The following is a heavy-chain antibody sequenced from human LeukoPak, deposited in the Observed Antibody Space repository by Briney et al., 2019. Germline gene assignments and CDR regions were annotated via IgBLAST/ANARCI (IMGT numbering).Heavy chain of an antibody. V-gene: IGHV3-30*18. Sequence: GGALRLSCAASGFTFSSYGMHWVRQAPGKGLEWVAVISYDGSNKYYADSVKGRFTISRDNSKNTLYLQMNSLRAEDTAVYYCAKDRYASSGWYGGYYYGMDVWGQGTTVTVSS. CDR1: GFTFSSYG. CDR3: AKDRYASSGWYGGYYYGMDV. J-gene: IGHJ6*02. CDR2: ISYDGSNK. D-gene: IGHD6-19*01.